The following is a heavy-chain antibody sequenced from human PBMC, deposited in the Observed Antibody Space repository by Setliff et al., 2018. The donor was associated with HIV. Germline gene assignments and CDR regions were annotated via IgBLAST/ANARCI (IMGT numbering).Heavy chain of an antibody. CDR2: INPSSGGT. CDR3: ARVPGRNYFDY. V-gene: IGHV1-2*02. J-gene: IGHJ4*02. Sequence: RASVKVSCKASGYTFTGYFIHWVRQAPGQGLEWMGWINPSSGGTNYAQKFQGRVTMTRDTSISTAYMEVSRLISDDKAMYYCARVPGRNYFDYWGQGTLVTVSS. CDR1: GYTFTGYF.